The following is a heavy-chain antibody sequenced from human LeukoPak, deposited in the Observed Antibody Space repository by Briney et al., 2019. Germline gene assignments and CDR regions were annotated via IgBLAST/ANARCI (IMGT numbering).Heavy chain of an antibody. CDR1: SGSFSGYY. CDR3: ARGPLRVFDY. Sequence: SETLSLTCAVYSGSFSGYYWSWIRQPAGKGLEWIGRIYTSGSTNYNPSLKSRVTISVDTSKNQFSLKLRSVTAADTAVYYCARGPLRVFDYWGQGTLVTVSS. CDR2: IYTSGST. J-gene: IGHJ4*02. D-gene: IGHD5-12*01. V-gene: IGHV4-59*10.